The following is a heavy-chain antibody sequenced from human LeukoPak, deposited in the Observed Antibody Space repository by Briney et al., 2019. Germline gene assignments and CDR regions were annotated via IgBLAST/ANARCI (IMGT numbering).Heavy chain of an antibody. V-gene: IGHV3-48*02. CDR3: AREYSSSSGSVSDY. Sequence: GGSLRLSCAASGFTFSSYNMNWVRQAPGKGLEWVSYISSSSSTIHYADSVKGRFTISRDNAKNSLYLQMNSLRDEDTAVYYCAREYSSSSGSVSDYWGQGTLVTVSS. CDR1: GFTFSSYN. J-gene: IGHJ4*02. D-gene: IGHD6-6*01. CDR2: ISSSSSTI.